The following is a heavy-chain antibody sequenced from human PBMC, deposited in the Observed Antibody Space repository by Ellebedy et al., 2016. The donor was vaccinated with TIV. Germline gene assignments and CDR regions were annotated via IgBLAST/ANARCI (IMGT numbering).Heavy chain of an antibody. J-gene: IGHJ4*02. D-gene: IGHD3-22*01. CDR1: GYTFTSNT. V-gene: IGHV7-4-1*02. Sequence: ASVKVSCKASGYTFTSNTINWVRQAPGQGLEWMGWVNTNTGKPTYAQGLTGRFVFSSDASVSTAYLQITSLEAEDTAVYYCVTNFDSSGFWVYWGQGSLVTVSS. CDR3: VTNFDSSGFWVY. CDR2: VNTNTGKP.